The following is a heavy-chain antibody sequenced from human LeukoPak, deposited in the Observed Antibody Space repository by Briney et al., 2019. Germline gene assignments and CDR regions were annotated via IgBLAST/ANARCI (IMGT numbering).Heavy chain of an antibody. CDR3: AGCRDGYNCDY. J-gene: IGHJ4*02. CDR2: SYYSGST. Sequence: SETLSLTCTVSGGSISSYYWSLIRQPPGKGLEWIEYSYYSGSTNYNPSLKSRVTISVDTSKNQFSLKLSSVTTADTAVYYCAGCRDGYNCDYWGQGTLVTVSS. V-gene: IGHV4-59*01. D-gene: IGHD5-24*01. CDR1: GGSISSYY.